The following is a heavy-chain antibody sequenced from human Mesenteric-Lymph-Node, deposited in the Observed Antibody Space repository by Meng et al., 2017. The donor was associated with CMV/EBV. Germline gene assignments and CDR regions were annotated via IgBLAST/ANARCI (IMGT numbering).Heavy chain of an antibody. V-gene: IGHV3-30*02. D-gene: IGHD6-6*01. CDR2: IQYDGSYK. J-gene: IGHJ4*02. Sequence: WETLRLSCAASGFTFNTYGLHWVRLAPGKGLEWVAFIQYDGSYKSYADSMKGRFTISRDNSKSTLYLQMSILRAEDTAVYYCATVLDSSSYYFDYWGQGTLVTVSS. CDR1: GFTFNTYG. CDR3: ATVLDSSSYYFDY.